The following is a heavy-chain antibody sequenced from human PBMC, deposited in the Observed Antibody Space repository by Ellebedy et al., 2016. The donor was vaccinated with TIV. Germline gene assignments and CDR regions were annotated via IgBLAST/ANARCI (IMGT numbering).Heavy chain of an antibody. D-gene: IGHD1-26*01. CDR3: VKKPLGSDKYYLDY. CDR1: GFTFSTHA. J-gene: IGHJ4*02. CDR2: ISSNGGST. V-gene: IGHV3-64D*09. Sequence: GESLKISCSASGFTFSTHAMHWVRQAPGKGLEYVSAISSNGGSTYYGDSVKGRFTISRDNTKNTLDLQMSSLRAEDTAVYYCVKKPLGSDKYYLDYWGQGSLVTFSS.